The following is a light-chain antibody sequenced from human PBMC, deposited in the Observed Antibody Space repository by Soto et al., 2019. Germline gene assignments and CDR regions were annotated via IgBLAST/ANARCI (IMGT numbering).Light chain of an antibody. CDR3: QQYGSSRT. CDR2: GAS. J-gene: IGKJ1*01. V-gene: IGKV3-20*01. CDR1: QSVSSSY. Sequence: EIVLTQSPGTLSLSPGERATLSCRASQSVSSSYLAWYQQKPGQAPRLLIYGASSRATGIPDRISGSGSGTVFTLIISRLEHEDSAVYYCQQYGSSRTFGQGTKVEIK.